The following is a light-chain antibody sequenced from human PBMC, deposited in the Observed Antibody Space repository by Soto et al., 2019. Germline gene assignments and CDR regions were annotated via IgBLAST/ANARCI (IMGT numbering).Light chain of an antibody. CDR2: DAS. Sequence: EIVMTQSPATLSVSPGEGATVSCRASQSVSSHLAWYQHKPGQAPRLLFYDASTRATGIPARFSGSGSGTEFTLTISSLQSEDFATYYCQQSYSDPPITFGQGTRLEIK. J-gene: IGKJ5*01. CDR3: QQSYSDPPIT. V-gene: IGKV3-15*01. CDR1: QSVSSH.